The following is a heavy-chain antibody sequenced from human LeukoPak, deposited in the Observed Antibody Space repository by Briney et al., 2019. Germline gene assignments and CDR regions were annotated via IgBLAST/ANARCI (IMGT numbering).Heavy chain of an antibody. CDR1: GGTFSSYA. Sequence: ASVKVSCKASGGTFSSYAISWVRQAPGQGLEWMGWINPNSADTNYAQKFQGRVTMTRDTSTSTIYMELSRLRFDDTAVYYCARARESGYGIYDIDYWGQGTLVTVSS. V-gene: IGHV1-2*02. CDR2: INPNSADT. J-gene: IGHJ4*02. D-gene: IGHD3-22*01. CDR3: ARARESGYGIYDIDY.